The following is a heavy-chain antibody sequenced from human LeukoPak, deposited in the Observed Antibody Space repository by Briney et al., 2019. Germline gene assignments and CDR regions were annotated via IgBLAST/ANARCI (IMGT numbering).Heavy chain of an antibody. D-gene: IGHD1-26*01. V-gene: IGHV3-30*02. CDR3: AKTGASGSPVDY. CDR2: IRYDGSYK. Sequence: GGSLRLSCAASGFTFSSYVMHWVRQAPGKGLQWVAFIRYDGSYKYYADSVKGRFTISRDNSKNTLYLQMNSLRAEDTAVYYCAKTGASGSPVDYWGQGTLVTVSS. J-gene: IGHJ4*02. CDR1: GFTFSSYV.